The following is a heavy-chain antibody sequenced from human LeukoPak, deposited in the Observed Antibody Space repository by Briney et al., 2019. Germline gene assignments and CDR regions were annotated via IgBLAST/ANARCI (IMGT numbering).Heavy chain of an antibody. D-gene: IGHD6-19*01. Sequence: ASVKVSCKASGYTFTSYCMHWVRQAPGQGLEWMGIINPSGGGTSYAQKFQGRVTMTRDTSTSTVYMELSSLRSEDTAVYYCARALGGYSTVAGTLQDYWGQGTLVTVSS. CDR2: INPSGGGT. J-gene: IGHJ4*02. V-gene: IGHV1-46*01. CDR3: ARALGGYSTVAGTLQDY. CDR1: GYTFTSYC.